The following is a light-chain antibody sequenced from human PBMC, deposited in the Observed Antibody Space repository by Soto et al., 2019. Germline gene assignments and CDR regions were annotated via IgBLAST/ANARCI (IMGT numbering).Light chain of an antibody. CDR2: GAS. CDR1: QSVRSNF. J-gene: IGKJ1*01. V-gene: IGKV3-20*01. Sequence: EIELTQSTGTLSLSPGDRATLSCRASQSVRSNFLAWYQQKPGQAPRLLIYGASIRATGIPDRFSGSGSGTDFTLTIRRLEPEDFAMYFCHQYGSSPRTFGQGTKVEIK. CDR3: HQYGSSPRT.